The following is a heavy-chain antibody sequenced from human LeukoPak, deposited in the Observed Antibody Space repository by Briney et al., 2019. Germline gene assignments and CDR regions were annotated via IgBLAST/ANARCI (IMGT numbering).Heavy chain of an antibody. CDR1: GGSFSGYY. CDR3: AASRGLISYYYYGMDV. CDR2: INHSGST. D-gene: IGHD3-16*01. J-gene: IGHJ6*02. V-gene: IGHV4-34*01. Sequence: SETLSLTCAVYGGSFSGYYWSWIRQPPGKGLEWIGEINHSGSTNYNPSLKSRVTISVDTSKNQFSLKLSSVTAADTAVYYCAASRGLISYYYYGMDVWGQGTTDTVSS.